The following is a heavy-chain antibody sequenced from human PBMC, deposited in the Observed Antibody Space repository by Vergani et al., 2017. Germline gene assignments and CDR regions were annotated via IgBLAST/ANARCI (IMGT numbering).Heavy chain of an antibody. CDR2: IDPSDSYT. Sequence: EVQLVQSGAEVKKPGESLRISCKGSGYSFTRYWISWVRQMPGKGLELMGRIDPSDSYTNYSPSFQGHVTISVDKSISTAYLQWSSLKDSDTAMYYCARPGIVGATTAFDMWGQGTMVTVSS. CDR3: ARPGIVGATTAFDM. CDR1: GYSFTRYW. V-gene: IGHV5-10-1*03. J-gene: IGHJ3*02. D-gene: IGHD1-26*01.